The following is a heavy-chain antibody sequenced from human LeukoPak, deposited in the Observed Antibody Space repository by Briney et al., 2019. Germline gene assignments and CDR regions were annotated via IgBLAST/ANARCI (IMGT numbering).Heavy chain of an antibody. D-gene: IGHD1-26*01. CDR1: GFTFSSYA. V-gene: IGHV3-23*01. Sequence: GGSLRLSCAASGFTFSSYAMSWVRQAPGKGLEWVSGIGGSGGNTYYAGSVKGRFTISRDNSKSTLFLQMNSLRAEDTALYYCAKRIVGAPYAFDIWGQGTMVTVSS. CDR3: AKRIVGAPYAFDI. J-gene: IGHJ3*02. CDR2: IGGSGGNT.